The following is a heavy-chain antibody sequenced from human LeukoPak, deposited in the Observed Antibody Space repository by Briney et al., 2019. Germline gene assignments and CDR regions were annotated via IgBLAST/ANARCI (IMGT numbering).Heavy chain of an antibody. V-gene: IGHV5-51*01. CDR1: GYSFISSW. Sequence: GESLKISCKVSGYSFISSWIGWVRQMPGKGLEWMGIVYPADSDTRYSPSFQGHVTISGDKSINTAYLQWSSLKASDTAMYYCARLSFGDSGSFIDYWGQGTQVTVSS. CDR3: ARLSFGDSGSFIDY. CDR2: VYPADSDT. J-gene: IGHJ4*02. D-gene: IGHD4-17*01.